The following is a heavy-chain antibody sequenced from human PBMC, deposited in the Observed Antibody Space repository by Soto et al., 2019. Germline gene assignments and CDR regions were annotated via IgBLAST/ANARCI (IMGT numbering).Heavy chain of an antibody. D-gene: IGHD2-2*01. CDR2: IYHSGST. CDR3: ARVPDR. Sequence: PSETLSLTCAVSDGSISSGGYSWTWIRQPPGKGLEWIGYIYHSGSTYYNPSLKSRVTISVDRSKNQFSLKLSSVTAADTAVYYCARVPDRWGQGTLLTVS. V-gene: IGHV4-30-2*01. CDR1: DGSISSGGYS. J-gene: IGHJ5*02.